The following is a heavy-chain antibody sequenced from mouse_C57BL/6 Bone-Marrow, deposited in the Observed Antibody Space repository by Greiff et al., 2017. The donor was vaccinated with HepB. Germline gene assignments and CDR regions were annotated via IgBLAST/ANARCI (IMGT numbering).Heavy chain of an antibody. CDR1: GFTFSDYY. Sequence: DVKLVESEGGLVQPGSSMKLSCTASGFTFSDYYMAWVRQVPEKGLEWVANINYDGSSTYYLDSLKSRFIISRDNAKNILYLQMSSLKSEDTATYYCARGSTVRTYAMDYWGQGTSVTVSS. J-gene: IGHJ4*01. D-gene: IGHD1-1*01. CDR3: ARGSTVRTYAMDY. V-gene: IGHV5-16*01. CDR2: INYDGSST.